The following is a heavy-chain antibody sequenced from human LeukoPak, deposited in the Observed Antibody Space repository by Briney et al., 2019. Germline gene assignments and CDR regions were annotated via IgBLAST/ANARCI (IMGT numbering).Heavy chain of an antibody. CDR2: ISYDGSNK. CDR3: AKGRDGYNHFDY. J-gene: IGHJ4*02. V-gene: IGHV3-30*18. D-gene: IGHD5-24*01. CDR1: GFTFSSYG. Sequence: PGGSLRLSCAASGFTFSSYGMHWVRQAPGKGLEWVAVISYDGSNKYYADSVKGRFTISRDNSKNTLYLQVNSLRAEDTAVYYCAKGRDGYNHFDYWGQGTLVTVSS.